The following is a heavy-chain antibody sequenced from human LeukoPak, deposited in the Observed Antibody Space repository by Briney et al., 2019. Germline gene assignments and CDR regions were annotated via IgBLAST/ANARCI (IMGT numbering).Heavy chain of an antibody. Sequence: GGSLRLSCAASGFTFNNYAMSWVRQAPGKGLGWVSAISGSGGSTYYADSVKGRFTISRDNSKNTLYLQMSSLRAEDTALYYCAKLGQQLVSFYGMDVWGQGTTVTVSS. V-gene: IGHV3-23*01. D-gene: IGHD6-13*01. CDR2: ISGSGGST. J-gene: IGHJ6*02. CDR3: AKLGQQLVSFYGMDV. CDR1: GFTFNNYA.